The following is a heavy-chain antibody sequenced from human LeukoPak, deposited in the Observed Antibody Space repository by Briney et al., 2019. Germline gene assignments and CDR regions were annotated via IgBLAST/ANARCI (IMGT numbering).Heavy chain of an antibody. V-gene: IGHV1-69*05. CDR3: ARDGAGCSSTSCYTGRRCVCAFDI. CDR1: GGTFSSYA. D-gene: IGHD2-2*02. J-gene: IGHJ3*02. CDR2: IIPIFGTA. Sequence: SVKVSCKASGGTFSSYAISWVRHAPGQGLEWMGGIIPIFGTANYAQKFQGRVTTTTDESTSTAYIELSSLISEDTAVYYCARDGAGCSSTSCYTGRRCVCAFDIWGQGTMVTVSS.